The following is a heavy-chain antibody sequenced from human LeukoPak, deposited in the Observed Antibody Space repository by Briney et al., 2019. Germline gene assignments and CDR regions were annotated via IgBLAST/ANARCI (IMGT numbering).Heavy chain of an antibody. CDR2: ISSSSIYI. CDR3: ARVYSSGWLLSSFDY. V-gene: IGHV3-21*06. CDR1: GFTLSSYS. J-gene: IGHJ4*02. D-gene: IGHD6-19*01. Sequence: GGSLRLSCAASGFTLSSYSMNWVRQAPGKGLEWVSSISSSSIYIYYADSVKGRFTISRDNAKNSLYLQMNSLRAEDTAMYYCARVYSSGWLLSSFDYWGQGTLVTVSS.